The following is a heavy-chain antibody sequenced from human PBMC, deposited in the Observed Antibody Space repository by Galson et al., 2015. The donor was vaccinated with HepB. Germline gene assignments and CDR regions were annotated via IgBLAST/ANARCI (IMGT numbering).Heavy chain of an antibody. Sequence: ETLSLTCAVSGGSISSSNWWSWVRQPPGKGLEWIGEIYRSGSTNYNPSLKSRVTISVDKSKNQFSLKLSSVTAADTAVYYCAKTYYYDSSGYYLMDVWGKGTTVTVSS. CDR1: GGSISSSNW. J-gene: IGHJ6*03. D-gene: IGHD3-22*01. V-gene: IGHV4-4*02. CDR2: IYRSGST. CDR3: AKTYYYDSSGYYLMDV.